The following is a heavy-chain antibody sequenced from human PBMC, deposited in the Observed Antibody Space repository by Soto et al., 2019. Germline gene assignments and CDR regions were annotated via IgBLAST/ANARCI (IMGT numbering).Heavy chain of an antibody. D-gene: IGHD3-16*02. CDR2: MNPNSGNT. CDR3: ARVLRLAELSFFVGY. J-gene: IGHJ4*02. V-gene: IGHV1-8*01. Sequence: ASVKVSFKASGYTFTSYDIKWVRQATGQGLEWMGCMNPNSGNTGYAQKFQGRVTMTRNTSISTAYMELSSLRSEDTAVYYCARVLRLAELSFFVGYWGQGTLVTVSS. CDR1: GYTFTSYD.